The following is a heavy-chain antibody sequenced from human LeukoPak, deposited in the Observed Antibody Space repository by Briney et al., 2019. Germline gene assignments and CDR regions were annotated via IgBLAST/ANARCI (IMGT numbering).Heavy chain of an antibody. V-gene: IGHV3-48*03. Sequence: GGSLRLSCAASGFTFSSYEMNWVRQAPGKGLEWVSYISDSRNIIYYADSVKGRFSISRDNAKNSLYLQMNSLRVEDTALYYCARDKENTFSNNWFDPWGQGTLAPVSS. CDR2: ISDSRNII. J-gene: IGHJ5*02. D-gene: IGHD3-3*02. CDR1: GFTFSSYE. CDR3: ARDKENTFSNNWFDP.